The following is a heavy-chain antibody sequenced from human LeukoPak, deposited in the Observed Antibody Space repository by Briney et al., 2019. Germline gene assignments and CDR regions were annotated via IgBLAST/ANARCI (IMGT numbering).Heavy chain of an antibody. CDR1: GYTFTSYY. Sequence: ASVKVSCKASGYTFTSYYMHWVRQAPGQGLEWMGIINPSGGSTSYAQKFQGRVTMTRDTSTSTVYMELSSLRSEDTAVYYCAREGNYGSGSYYNRWYYYGMDVWGQGTTVTVSS. CDR3: AREGNYGSGSYYNRWYYYGMDV. D-gene: IGHD3-10*01. J-gene: IGHJ6*02. V-gene: IGHV1-46*01. CDR2: INPSGGST.